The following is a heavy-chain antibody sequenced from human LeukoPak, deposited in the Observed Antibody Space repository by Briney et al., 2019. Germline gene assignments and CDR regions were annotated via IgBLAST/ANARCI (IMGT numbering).Heavy chain of an antibody. CDR1: GFTFSSYS. CDR2: ISSSSSTI. V-gene: IGHV3-48*01. D-gene: IGHD2-15*01. J-gene: IGHJ3*02. Sequence: PGGSLRLSCAASGFTFSSYSMNWVRQAPGRGLEWVSYISSSSSTIYYADSVKGRFTISRDNAKNSLYLQMNSLRAEDTAVYYCARDQDLDAFDIWGQGTMVTVSS. CDR3: ARDQDLDAFDI.